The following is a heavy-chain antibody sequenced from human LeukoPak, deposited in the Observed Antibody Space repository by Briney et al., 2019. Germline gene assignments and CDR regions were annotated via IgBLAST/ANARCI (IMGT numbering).Heavy chain of an antibody. V-gene: IGHV4-59*12. J-gene: IGHJ4*02. CDR3: AREDSSSWGPFDY. Sequence: PSETLSLTCTVSGGSINNYYWSWIRQPPGKGLEWIGYIYYRGSTDYNPSLKSRITMSIDTSKNHFSLKLSSVTAADTGVYFCAREDSSSWGPFDYWGQGTLVTVSS. CDR2: IYYRGST. D-gene: IGHD6-6*01. CDR1: GGSINNYY.